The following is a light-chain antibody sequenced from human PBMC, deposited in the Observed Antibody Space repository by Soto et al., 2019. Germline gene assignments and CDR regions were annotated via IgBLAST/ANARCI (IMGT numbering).Light chain of an antibody. V-gene: IGKV3-20*01. Sequence: EIVLTQSPGTLSLSPGERATLSCRASQSVSSNYLAWDQQKPGQAPRLLIDGASTRATGIQARFSGGGSGTAFTLTISRLEPEDFAVYYCQQYGGSPVTFGPGTKVDIK. CDR3: QQYGGSPVT. CDR1: QSVSSNY. CDR2: GAS. J-gene: IGKJ3*01.